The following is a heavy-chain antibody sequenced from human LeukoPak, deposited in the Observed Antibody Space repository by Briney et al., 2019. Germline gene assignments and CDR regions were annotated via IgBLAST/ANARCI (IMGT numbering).Heavy chain of an antibody. Sequence: ASVPVSCTVSGFAFPGLSMECTGHAPGQGLEWMGWINPNSGGTNYAQKFQGRVTMTRDTSISTAYMELSRLRSDDTAVYYCAREVSWYSDAFDIWGQGTMVTVSS. CDR1: GFAFPGLS. CDR2: INPNSGGT. J-gene: IGHJ3*02. D-gene: IGHD6-13*01. V-gene: IGHV1-2*02. CDR3: AREVSWYSDAFDI.